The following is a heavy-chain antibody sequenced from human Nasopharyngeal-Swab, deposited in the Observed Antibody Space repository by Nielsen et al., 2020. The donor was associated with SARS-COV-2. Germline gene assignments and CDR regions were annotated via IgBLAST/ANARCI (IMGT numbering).Heavy chain of an antibody. CDR3: ARVPRAYYDILTGYSSTYYFDY. CDR1: GFTFSSYA. V-gene: IGHV3-30*04. J-gene: IGHJ4*02. D-gene: IGHD3-9*01. CDR2: ISYDGSNK. Sequence: GESLKISCAASGFTFSSYAMHWVRQAPGKGLEWVAVISYDGSNKYYADSVKGRFTISRDNAKNSLYLQMNSLRAEDTAVYYCARVPRAYYDILTGYSSTYYFDYWGQGTLVTVSS.